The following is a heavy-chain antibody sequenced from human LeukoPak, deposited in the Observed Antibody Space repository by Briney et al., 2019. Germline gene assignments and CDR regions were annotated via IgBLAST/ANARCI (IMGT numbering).Heavy chain of an antibody. J-gene: IGHJ4*02. D-gene: IGHD2-2*01. CDR3: ARASYCSSTSCYRFDY. CDR1: GFSFSTYG. V-gene: IGHV3-33*01. CDR2: IWNDGSNK. Sequence: SGGSLRLSCAASGFSFSTYGMHWVRQAPGKGLEWVAVIWNDGSNKYYEDSVKGRFTISRDNLKNTLYLQMNSLRAEDTAVYYCARASYCSSTSCYRFDYWGQGTLVTVSS.